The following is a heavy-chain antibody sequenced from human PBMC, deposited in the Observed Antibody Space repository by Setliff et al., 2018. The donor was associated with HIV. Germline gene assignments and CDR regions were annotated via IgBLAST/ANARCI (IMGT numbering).Heavy chain of an antibody. D-gene: IGHD1-26*01. Sequence: ASVKVSCKASGYTFSSYGISWVRQAPGQGLEWMGWISAYNGNTNYAQKFQGRVTMTTDKSTSTAYMEVRSLRSDDTAVYYCARALGGSYPGSFDYWGQGTLVTV. CDR1: GYTFSSYG. CDR3: ARALGGSYPGSFDY. J-gene: IGHJ4*02. V-gene: IGHV1-18*01. CDR2: ISAYNGNT.